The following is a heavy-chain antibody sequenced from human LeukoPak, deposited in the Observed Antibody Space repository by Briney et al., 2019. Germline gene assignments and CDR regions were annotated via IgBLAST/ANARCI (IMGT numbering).Heavy chain of an antibody. J-gene: IGHJ5*02. Sequence: PSETLSLTCAVYGGSFSGYYWSWIRQPPGKGLEWIGEINHSGSTNYNPSLKSRVTISVDTSKNQFSLKLSSVTAADTAVYYCARGRHCSSTSCYRRRGDNWFDPWGQGTLATVSS. V-gene: IGHV4-34*01. CDR2: INHSGST. CDR1: GGSFSGYY. CDR3: ARGRHCSSTSCYRRRGDNWFDP. D-gene: IGHD2-2*01.